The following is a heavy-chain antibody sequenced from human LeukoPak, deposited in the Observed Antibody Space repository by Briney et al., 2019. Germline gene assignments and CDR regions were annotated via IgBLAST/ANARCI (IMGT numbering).Heavy chain of an antibody. CDR3: GRQSLRLSCDS. Sequence: SETLSLTCTVSGGSITRYYWSWIRQPPGKGLEWIGSIHYTGSTYYKPSLKSRVTMSVDTSKNQFSLKLSSVTAADTAVYYCGRQSLRLSCDSWGQGTLVTVSS. CDR1: GGSITRYY. CDR2: IHYTGST. J-gene: IGHJ4*02. D-gene: IGHD5/OR15-5a*01. V-gene: IGHV4-59*04.